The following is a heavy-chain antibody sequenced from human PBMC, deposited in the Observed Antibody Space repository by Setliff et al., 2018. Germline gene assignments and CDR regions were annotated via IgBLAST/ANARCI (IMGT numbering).Heavy chain of an antibody. V-gene: IGHV3-9*01. Sequence: GGSLRLSCAASGFTFSGYSMNWVRQAPGKGLEWVSGISWTSGSIGYADSVKGRFTISRDNAKNSLYLQMNSLTAEDTAVYYCARVGSKPQLGWFDPWGQGTLVTVSS. J-gene: IGHJ5*02. D-gene: IGHD1-26*01. CDR1: GFTFSGYS. CDR2: ISWTSGSI. CDR3: ARVGSKPQLGWFDP.